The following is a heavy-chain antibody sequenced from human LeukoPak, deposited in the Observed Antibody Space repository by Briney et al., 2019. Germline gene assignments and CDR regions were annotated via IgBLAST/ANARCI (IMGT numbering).Heavy chain of an antibody. CDR2: IYPGDSDT. Sequence: GESLKISCKGSGYSFTSYWIGWVRQMPGKGLEWMGIIYPGDSDTRYSPSFQGQVTISADKSISTAYLQWSSLKASDTAMYYCARHFRSRDGYNYAGYYFDYWGQGTLVTVSS. D-gene: IGHD5-24*01. CDR1: GYSFTSYW. V-gene: IGHV5-51*01. CDR3: ARHFRSRDGYNYAGYYFDY. J-gene: IGHJ4*02.